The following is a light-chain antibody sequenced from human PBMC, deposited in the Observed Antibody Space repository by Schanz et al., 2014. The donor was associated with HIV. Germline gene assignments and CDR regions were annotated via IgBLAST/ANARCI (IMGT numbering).Light chain of an antibody. V-gene: IGKV1-5*03. Sequence: DIQMTQSPSTLSASVGDRVTITCRASQSISSWLAWYQQKPGKAPNLLIYKASSLESGVPSRFSGSGSGTHFPLTITSLQFDDFATYYCQQSYSATPYTFGQGTRLEIK. CDR2: KAS. J-gene: IGKJ2*01. CDR1: QSISSW. CDR3: QQSYSATPYT.